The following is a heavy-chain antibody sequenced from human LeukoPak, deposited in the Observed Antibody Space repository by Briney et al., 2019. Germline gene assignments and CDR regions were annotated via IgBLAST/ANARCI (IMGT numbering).Heavy chain of an antibody. CDR3: ARDQPYYDFWSGYYGFDY. CDR1: GGTFSSYA. CDR2: IIPIFGTA. Sequence: SVKVSCKASGGTFSSYAISWVRQAPGQGLEWMGGIIPIFGTANYAQKLQGRVTMTTDTSTSTAYMELRSLRSDDTAVYYCARDQPYYDFWSGYYGFDYWGQGTLVTVSS. V-gene: IGHV1-69*05. D-gene: IGHD3-3*01. J-gene: IGHJ4*02.